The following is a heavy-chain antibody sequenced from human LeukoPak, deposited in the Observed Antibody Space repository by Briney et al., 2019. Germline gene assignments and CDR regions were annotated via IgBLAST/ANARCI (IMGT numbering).Heavy chain of an antibody. J-gene: IGHJ4*02. V-gene: IGHV3-30*02. CDR3: ARDPMRYGDYLVDY. CDR2: IRYDGSNK. Sequence: PGGSLRLSCAASGFTFSSYGMHWVRQAPGKGLEWVAFIRYDGSNKYYADSVKGRFTISRDNSKNTLYLQMNSLRAEDTAVYYCARDPMRYGDYLVDYWGQGTLVTVSS. CDR1: GFTFSSYG. D-gene: IGHD4-17*01.